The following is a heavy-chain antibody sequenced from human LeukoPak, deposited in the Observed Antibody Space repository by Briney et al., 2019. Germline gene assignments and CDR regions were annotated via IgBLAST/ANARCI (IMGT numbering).Heavy chain of an antibody. D-gene: IGHD4-17*01. J-gene: IGHJ6*03. V-gene: IGHV1-2*02. CDR2: INPNSGGT. CDR3: ARDRTIHTVTTSSYYYMDV. CDR1: GYTFTGYY. Sequence: ASVKVSCKASGYTFTGYYMHWVRQAPGQGLEWMGWINPNSGGTNYAQKFQGRVTMTRDTSISTVYMELSSLRSEDTAVYYCARDRTIHTVTTSSYYYMDVWGKGTTVTVSS.